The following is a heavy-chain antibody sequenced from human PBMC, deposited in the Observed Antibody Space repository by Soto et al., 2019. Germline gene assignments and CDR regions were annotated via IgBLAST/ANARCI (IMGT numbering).Heavy chain of an antibody. Sequence: QITLKESGPTLVKPTQTLTLTCTFSGFSLSTSGVGVGWIRQPPGKALEWLALIYWDDDKRYSPSLKSRLTITKDTSKNQVVLTMTNMDPVDTATYYCAHRQYGARTRYYGSGSYSSWGQGTLVTVSS. CDR2: IYWDDDK. J-gene: IGHJ4*02. V-gene: IGHV2-5*02. CDR1: GFSLSTSGVG. D-gene: IGHD3-10*01. CDR3: AHRQYGARTRYYGSGSYSS.